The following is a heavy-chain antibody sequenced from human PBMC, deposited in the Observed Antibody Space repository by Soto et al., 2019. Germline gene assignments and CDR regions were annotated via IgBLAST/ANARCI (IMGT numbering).Heavy chain of an antibody. Sequence: SVKVSCTASGGTFSSYAIRWVRQATGQGLEWMGGIIPIFGTANYAQKFQGRVTITADESTSTAYMELSSLRSEDTAVYYCASSVAKYYYYGMDVWGQGTTVTVSS. V-gene: IGHV1-69*13. J-gene: IGHJ6*02. CDR2: IIPIFGTA. D-gene: IGHD5-12*01. CDR3: ASSVAKYYYYGMDV. CDR1: GGTFSSYA.